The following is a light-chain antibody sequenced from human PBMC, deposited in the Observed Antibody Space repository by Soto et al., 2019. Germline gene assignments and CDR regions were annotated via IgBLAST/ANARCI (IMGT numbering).Light chain of an antibody. Sequence: QSVLTQPPSALASLGASVTLTCTLSSGYSNYKVDWYQQRPGKGPRFVMRVGTGGIVGSKGDGIPDRFSVLGSGLNRYLTVKNIQEEDESDYYCGADHGGGSNLVVVFGGGTKLTVL. V-gene: IGLV9-49*01. J-gene: IGLJ2*01. CDR3: GADHGGGSNLVVV. CDR1: SGYSNYK. CDR2: VGTGGIVG.